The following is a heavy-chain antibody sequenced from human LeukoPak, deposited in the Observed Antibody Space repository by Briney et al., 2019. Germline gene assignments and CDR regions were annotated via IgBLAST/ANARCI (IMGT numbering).Heavy chain of an antibody. CDR1: DYTFTSYG. V-gene: IGHV1-18*01. J-gene: IGHJ4*02. CDR3: VRLRAAPAFFDH. CDR2: VNTNNGDT. D-gene: IGHD6-25*01. Sequence: ASVTVSCKASDYTFTSYGIAWVRQAPGQGLEWVGWVNTNNGDTNYAQKIQGRVTMTTDTSTTTAYMELRNLRSDDTAVYFCVRLRAAPAFFDHWGQGTLVTVSS.